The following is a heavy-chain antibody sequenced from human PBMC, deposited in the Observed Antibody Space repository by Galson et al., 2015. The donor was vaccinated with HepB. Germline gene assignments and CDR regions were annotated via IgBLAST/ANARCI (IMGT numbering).Heavy chain of an antibody. CDR2: ISSSSSYI. D-gene: IGHD2-2*01. CDR1: GFTFSSYS. J-gene: IGHJ6*02. Sequence: ASGFTFSSYSMNWVRQAPGKGLEWVSSISSSSSYIYYADSVKGRFTISRDNAKNSLYLQMNSLRAEDTAVYYCARQIDCSSTSCHSGMDVWGQGTTVTVSS. CDR3: ARQIDCSSTSCHSGMDV. V-gene: IGHV3-21*01.